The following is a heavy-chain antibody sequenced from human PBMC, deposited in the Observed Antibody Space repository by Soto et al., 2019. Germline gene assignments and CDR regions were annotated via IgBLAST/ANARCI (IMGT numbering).Heavy chain of an antibody. V-gene: IGHV5-51*01. J-gene: IGHJ6*02. CDR2: IYPDDSDT. Sequence: PGESLKISCKHSGFNFPTFWIAWVRQMPGKGLEWMGTIYPDDSDTRYSPSFQGQVTISADKSISTAYLQWSSLKASDTAMYYCARQASTIFGVVKDYYYYYGMDVWGQGTTVTVSS. D-gene: IGHD3-3*01. CDR1: GFNFPTFW. CDR3: ARQASTIFGVVKDYYYYYGMDV.